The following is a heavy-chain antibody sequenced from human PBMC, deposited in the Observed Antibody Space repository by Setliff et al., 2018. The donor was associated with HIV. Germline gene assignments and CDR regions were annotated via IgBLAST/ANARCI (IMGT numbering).Heavy chain of an antibody. CDR2: ISYDGSYD. Sequence: GGSLRLSCAASGFTLSGYDMHWVRQAPGKGLEWVALISYDGSYDKYADSVKGRFTGSRDNSKNMLYLQMNSLRVEDTAIYYCARENYYGSGTHFFDDWGQGTLVTVSS. CDR1: GFTLSGYD. CDR3: ARENYYGSGTHFFDD. J-gene: IGHJ4*02. D-gene: IGHD3-10*01. V-gene: IGHV3-30*04.